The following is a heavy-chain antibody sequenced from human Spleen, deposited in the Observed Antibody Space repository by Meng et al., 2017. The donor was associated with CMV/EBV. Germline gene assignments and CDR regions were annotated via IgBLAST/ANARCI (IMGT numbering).Heavy chain of an antibody. CDR2: IKSESHGGTT. D-gene: IGHD1-26*01. J-gene: IGHJ6*02. CDR1: GFTFTNAW. V-gene: IGHV3-15*01. CDR3: TTGAEDGTSSSCFSGWGGGVDV. Sequence: GESLKISCAASGFTFTNAWMTWVRQAPGKGLEWVGRIKSESHGGTTDYAAPVKGRFTISRDDSENKLYLQMNSLKTGDTALYYCTTGAEDGTSSSCFSGWGGGVDVWGQGTTVTVSS.